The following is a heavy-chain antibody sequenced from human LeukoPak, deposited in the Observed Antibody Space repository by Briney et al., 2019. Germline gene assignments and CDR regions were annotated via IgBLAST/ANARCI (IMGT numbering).Heavy chain of an antibody. V-gene: IGHV3-11*04. CDR3: ARSNYDFWSGYYNLDY. CDR1: GFTFSDYY. J-gene: IGHJ4*02. Sequence: GGSLRLSCAASGFTFSDYYMSWIRQAPGKGLEGVSYISSSGSTIYYADSVKGRFTISRDNAKNSLYLQMNSLRAEDTAVYYCARSNYDFWSGYYNLDYWGQGTLVTVSS. D-gene: IGHD3-3*01. CDR2: ISSSGSTI.